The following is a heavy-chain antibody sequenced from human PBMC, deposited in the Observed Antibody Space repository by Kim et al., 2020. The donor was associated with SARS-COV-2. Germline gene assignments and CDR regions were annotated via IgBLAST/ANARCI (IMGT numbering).Heavy chain of an antibody. J-gene: IGHJ4*02. CDR1: GGSFSGYY. CDR3: ARRLSNTSGWGSHYCDL. Sequence: SETLSLTCAVYGGSFSGYYWSWIRQPPGKGLEWIGEINHSGRTNYNPSLKSRVTISVHTSKNPFSLKLTSVTAADTAVYYCARRLSNTSGWGSHYCDLWGQGILVTVSS. V-gene: IGHV4-34*01. D-gene: IGHD3-10*01. CDR2: INHSGRT.